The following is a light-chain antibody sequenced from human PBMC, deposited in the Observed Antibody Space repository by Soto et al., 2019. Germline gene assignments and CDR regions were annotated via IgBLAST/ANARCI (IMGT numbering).Light chain of an antibody. J-gene: IGKJ4*01. CDR3: QHRSNLLA. CDR1: QSIGST. V-gene: IGKV3-11*01. Sequence: DMLLTQSPAILSLSPGERATLTCRASQSIGSTLAWYQQRSGQAPRLLIYDASSRATGIPGRISGSGSGTDFTLTISSLEVEDFAVYYCQHRSNLLAFGGGTQVEIK. CDR2: DAS.